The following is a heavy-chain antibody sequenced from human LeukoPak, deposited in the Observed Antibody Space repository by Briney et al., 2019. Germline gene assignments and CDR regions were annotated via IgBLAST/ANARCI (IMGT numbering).Heavy chain of an antibody. J-gene: IGHJ6*02. CDR3: AKGQLVDYGMDV. CDR1: GFTFSNYA. Sequence: GGSLRLSCAASGFTFSNYAMHWVRQAPGKGLEWVAVTSYDGSRIYYADSVKGRFTISRDSSKNTLYLQMNSLRAEDTALYYCAKGQLVDYGMDVWGQGTTVTVSS. CDR2: TSYDGSRI. D-gene: IGHD6-13*01. V-gene: IGHV3-30*18.